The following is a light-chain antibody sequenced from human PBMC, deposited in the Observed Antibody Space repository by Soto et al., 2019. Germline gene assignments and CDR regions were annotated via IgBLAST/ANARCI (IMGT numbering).Light chain of an antibody. CDR1: SSNIGSNT. CDR2: SNN. V-gene: IGLV1-44*01. CDR3: ATWDDSLNGL. J-gene: IGLJ3*02. Sequence: QSVLTQPPSASGTPGQRVTISCSGSSSNIGSNTVSWYQHLPGTAPKLLIYSNNQRPSGVPDRFSGSKSGTSAFLAISGLQSEDEADYYCATWDDSLNGLFGGGTKLTVL.